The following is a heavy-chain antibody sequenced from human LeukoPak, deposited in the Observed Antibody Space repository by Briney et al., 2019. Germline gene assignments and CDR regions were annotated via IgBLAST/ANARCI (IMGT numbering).Heavy chain of an antibody. CDR3: ARLAVARRNYYFDY. Sequence: SETLSLTCTVSGGSISSSSYYWGWIRQPPGKGLEWIGTIYYSGSTYYNPSLRSRLTISVDTSKNHFSLKLSSVTAADTAVYYCARLAVARRNYYFDYWGQGTLVTVSS. CDR1: GGSISSSSYY. V-gene: IGHV4-39*02. D-gene: IGHD6-19*01. CDR2: IYYSGST. J-gene: IGHJ4*02.